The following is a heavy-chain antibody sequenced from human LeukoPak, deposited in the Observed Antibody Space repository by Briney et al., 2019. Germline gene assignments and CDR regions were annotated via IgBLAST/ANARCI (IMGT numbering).Heavy chain of an antibody. D-gene: IGHD3-10*02. Sequence: GSLRLSCAASGFTFSRYSMNWVRQAPGKGLEWVSSISNTGSYISYAEFVKGRFSISRDNAKNSLYLQMNSLRAEDTAVYYCAELGITMIGGVWGKGTTVTISS. CDR3: AELGITMIGGV. J-gene: IGHJ6*04. CDR1: GFTFSRYS. V-gene: IGHV3-21*01. CDR2: ISNTGSYI.